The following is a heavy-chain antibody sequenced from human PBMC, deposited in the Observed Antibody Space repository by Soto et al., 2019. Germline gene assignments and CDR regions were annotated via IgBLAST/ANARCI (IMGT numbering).Heavy chain of an antibody. CDR2: IYSGGST. CDR3: AGIGYYDILTGYYKNFDY. CDR1: GFTVSSNY. J-gene: IGHJ4*02. Sequence: GGSLRLSCAASGFTVSSNYMSWVRQAPGKGLEWVSVIYSGGSTYYPDSVKVRFTITRTSTKNTLYLKMNSLRAEDTAVYYCAGIGYYDILTGYYKNFDYWGQGPLVTVSS. D-gene: IGHD3-9*01. V-gene: IGHV3-53*01.